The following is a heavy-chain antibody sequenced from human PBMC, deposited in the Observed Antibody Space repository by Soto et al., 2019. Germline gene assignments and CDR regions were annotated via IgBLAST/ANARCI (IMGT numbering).Heavy chain of an antibody. D-gene: IGHD2-21*02. CDR3: AREPPTCGSDCYFLDY. CDR2: IGADGGNT. CDR1: GFTFSYYA. Sequence: EVQLVESGGGLVQPGGSLRLSCAASGFTFSYYAMHWVRQAPGKGLEYVSVIGADGGNTYYANSVKGRFTISRDNSKNXLYLQMGSLRTEDTAVYYCAREPPTCGSDCYFLDYWGQGTLVTVSS. J-gene: IGHJ4*02. V-gene: IGHV3-64*01.